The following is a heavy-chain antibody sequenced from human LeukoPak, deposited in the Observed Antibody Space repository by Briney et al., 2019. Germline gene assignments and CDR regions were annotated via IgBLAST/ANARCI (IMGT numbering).Heavy chain of an antibody. Sequence: GGSVRLSCASCVLTFSSYGMHWVRQPPGKALDWVAVISYDGSNKDYADSGKGRLTISRDNSQNTLYLQMNSLRPEDTAVYYCAKAAVGTTYGGFDYWGQGTLVTVSS. V-gene: IGHV3-30*18. CDR1: VLTFSSYG. J-gene: IGHJ4*02. CDR2: ISYDGSNK. CDR3: AKAAVGTTYGGFDY. D-gene: IGHD5-12*01.